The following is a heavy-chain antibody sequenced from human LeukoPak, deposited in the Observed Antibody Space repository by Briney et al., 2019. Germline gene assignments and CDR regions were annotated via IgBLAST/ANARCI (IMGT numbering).Heavy chain of an antibody. CDR2: IYYSGST. Sequence: PSETLSLTCTVSGGSISSYYWSWIRQPPGKGLEWIGYIYYSGSTNYNPSLKSRVTISVDTSKNQFSLKLSSVTAADTAVYYCARWGTSIAAPGRAFDIWGQGTMVTVSS. D-gene: IGHD6-6*01. V-gene: IGHV4-59*01. CDR1: GGSISSYY. CDR3: ARWGTSIAAPGRAFDI. J-gene: IGHJ3*02.